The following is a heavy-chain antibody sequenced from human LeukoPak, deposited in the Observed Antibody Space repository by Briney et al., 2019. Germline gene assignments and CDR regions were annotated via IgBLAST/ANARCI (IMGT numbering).Heavy chain of an antibody. J-gene: IGHJ6*03. Sequence: ASVKVSCKASGYTFTSYGISWVRQAPGQGLEWMGWISAYNGNTNYAQKFQGRVTMTTDTSTSTAYMELRSLRSDDAAVYYCARVIETRGEWLPYYYYYYLDVWGKGTTVTVSS. CDR2: ISAYNGNT. CDR3: ARVIETRGEWLPYYYYYYLDV. V-gene: IGHV1-18*01. D-gene: IGHD3-3*01. CDR1: GYTFTSYG.